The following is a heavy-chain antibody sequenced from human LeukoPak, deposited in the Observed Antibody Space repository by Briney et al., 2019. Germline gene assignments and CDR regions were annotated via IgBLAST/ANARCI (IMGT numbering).Heavy chain of an antibody. D-gene: IGHD3-3*01. CDR3: ARPDYDFWSGYLD. CDR1: GGTFSSYA. J-gene: IGHJ1*01. Sequence: SVKVSCKASGGTFSSYAISWVRQAPGQGLEWMGGIIPIFGTANYAQKFQGRVTITADESTSAAYMELSSLRSEDTAVYYCARPDYDFWSGYLDWGQGTLVTVSS. CDR2: IIPIFGTA. V-gene: IGHV1-69*13.